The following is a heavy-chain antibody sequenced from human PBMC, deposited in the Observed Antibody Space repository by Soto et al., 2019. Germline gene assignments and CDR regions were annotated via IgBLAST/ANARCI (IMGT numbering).Heavy chain of an antibody. Sequence: EGQLVESGGGLVQPGGSLRLSCAASGFSFSDYYINWVRQAPGKGLEWVGRTRNKASSYTTDYAAFVKGRFTISRDDSKNLIYLQMNSLKTEDTAVYYCAREGSSSGPDYEYWGQGTLVTVSS. CDR3: AREGSSSGPDYEY. V-gene: IGHV3-72*01. CDR1: GFSFSDYY. D-gene: IGHD3-22*01. CDR2: TRNKASSYTT. J-gene: IGHJ4*02.